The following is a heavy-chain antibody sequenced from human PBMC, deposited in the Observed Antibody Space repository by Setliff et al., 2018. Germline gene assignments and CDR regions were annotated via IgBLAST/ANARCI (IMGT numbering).Heavy chain of an antibody. CDR2: VSCGDSDT. V-gene: IGHV5-51*01. CDR3: ARLGYSDGFDI. D-gene: IGHD5-18*01. J-gene: IGHJ3*02. CDR1: EYTFSAYW. Sequence: GESLKISCKASEYTFSAYWLGWVRPMPGTGLEWMVVVSCGDSDTRYSPSFQGQVNMSADRSIRSAYLQWSSLKASDTAMYYCARLGYSDGFDIWGQGTMVTVSS.